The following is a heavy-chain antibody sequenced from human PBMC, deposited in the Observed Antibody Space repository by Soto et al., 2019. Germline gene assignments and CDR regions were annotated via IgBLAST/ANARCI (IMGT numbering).Heavy chain of an antibody. CDR3: VRDTSPYSSGWHNRHSDY. Sequence: QVQLVESGGGVVQPGRSLRLSCAASGFTFSSYAMHWVRQAPGKGLEWVAVISYDGSNKYYADSVKGRFTISRDNSKSLYLQMNSLRAEDTAMYYCVRDTSPYSSGWHNRHSDYWGQGTLVTVSS. V-gene: IGHV3-30-3*01. CDR1: GFTFSSYA. D-gene: IGHD6-19*01. CDR2: ISYDGSNK. J-gene: IGHJ4*02.